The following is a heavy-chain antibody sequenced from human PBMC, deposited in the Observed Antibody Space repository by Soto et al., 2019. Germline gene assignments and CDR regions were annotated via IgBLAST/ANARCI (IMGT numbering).Heavy chain of an antibody. CDR3: ASNYDSSGYSNYYYGMDV. CDR2: IDPSDSYT. J-gene: IGHJ6*02. D-gene: IGHD3-22*01. Sequence: GESLKISCKGSGYSFTSYWISWVRQMPGKGLEWMGRIDPSDSYTDYSPSFQGHVTISADKSISTAYLQWSSLKASDTAMYYCASNYDSSGYSNYYYGMDVWGQGTTVTVS. V-gene: IGHV5-10-1*01. CDR1: GYSFTSYW.